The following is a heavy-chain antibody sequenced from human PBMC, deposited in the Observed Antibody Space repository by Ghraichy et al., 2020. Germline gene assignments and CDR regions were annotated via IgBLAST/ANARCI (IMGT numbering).Heavy chain of an antibody. V-gene: IGHV3-7*04. J-gene: IGHJ4*02. CDR2: IKQDGSEK. Sequence: GESLNISCAASGFTLSDYWMNWVRQAPGKGPEWVAIIKQDGSEKHYVDSVTGRFTISRDNAKNSLQLQMNSLRVDDTAVYYCARASGWVIDYWGQGNLVTVSS. CDR1: GFTLSDYW. D-gene: IGHD1-26*01. CDR3: ARASGWVIDY.